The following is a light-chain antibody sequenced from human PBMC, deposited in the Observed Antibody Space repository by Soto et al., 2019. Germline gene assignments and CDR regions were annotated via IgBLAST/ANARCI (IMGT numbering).Light chain of an antibody. CDR1: QGISSY. Sequence: DIQLTQSPSFLSASVGDRVTITCRASQGISSYLAWYQRKPGKAPKLLIYAASTLQSGVPSRFSGSGSGTEFTLTISSLQPEDSATYYCQQLNSYLPTFGPGTKVDIK. CDR3: QQLNSYLPT. V-gene: IGKV1-9*01. CDR2: AAS. J-gene: IGKJ3*01.